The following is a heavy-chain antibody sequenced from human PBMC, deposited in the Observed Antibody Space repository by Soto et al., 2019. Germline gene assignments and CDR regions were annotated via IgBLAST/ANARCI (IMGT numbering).Heavy chain of an antibody. CDR1: GFTFSSYG. J-gene: IGHJ4*02. CDR3: AKSYSSGWYVWDDY. Sequence: QVQLVESGGGVVQPGRSLRLSCAASGFTFSSYGMHWVRQAPGKGLEWVAVISYDGSNKYYADSVKGRFTISRDNSKNTLYLQMNSLRAEDTAVYYCAKSYSSGWYVWDDYWGQGTLVTVSS. V-gene: IGHV3-30*18. D-gene: IGHD6-19*01. CDR2: ISYDGSNK.